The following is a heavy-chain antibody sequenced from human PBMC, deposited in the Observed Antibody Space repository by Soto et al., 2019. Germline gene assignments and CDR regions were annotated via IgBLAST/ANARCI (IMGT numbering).Heavy chain of an antibody. D-gene: IGHD2-2*01. CDR1: GGSFRGYY. J-gene: IGHJ4*02. Sequence: QVHIQQWGAGLLKPSETLSLTCAVYGGSFRGYYWSWIRQPPGKGLEWIGEIIHTGSTNYNPSLKSRVTISVDTPKKQFSLKLNSVTAADTAVYYCARVGQPPSDYWGQGALVTVSS. CDR3: ARVGQPPSDY. CDR2: IIHTGST. V-gene: IGHV4-34*12.